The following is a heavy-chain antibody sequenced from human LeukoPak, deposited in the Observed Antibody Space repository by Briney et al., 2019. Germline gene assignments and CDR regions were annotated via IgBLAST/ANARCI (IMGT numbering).Heavy chain of an antibody. J-gene: IGHJ4*02. CDR1: GYSISSGYY. Sequence: SETLSLTCAVSGYSISSGYYWGWIRQPPGKGLEWIGSIYHSGSTYYNPSLKSRVTISVDTSKNQFSLKLSSVTAAGTAVYYCAREVESDYGDYECDYWGQGTLVTVSS. D-gene: IGHD4-17*01. CDR2: IYHSGST. V-gene: IGHV4-38-2*02. CDR3: AREVESDYGDYECDY.